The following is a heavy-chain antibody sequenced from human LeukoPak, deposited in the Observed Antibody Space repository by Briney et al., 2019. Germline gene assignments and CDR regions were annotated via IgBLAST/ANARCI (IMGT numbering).Heavy chain of an antibody. J-gene: IGHJ6*02. V-gene: IGHV3-48*03. D-gene: IGHD2-2*01. CDR1: GFTFSSYE. CDR3: ARDKSRLRYCSSTSCPVGYYGMDV. CDR2: ISSSGSTI. Sequence: PGGSLRLSCAASGFTFSSYEMNWVRQAPGKGLEWVSYISSSGSTIYYADSVKGRLTISRDNAKNSLYLQMNSLRAEDTAVYYCARDKSRLRYCSSTSCPVGYYGMDVWGQGTTVTVSS.